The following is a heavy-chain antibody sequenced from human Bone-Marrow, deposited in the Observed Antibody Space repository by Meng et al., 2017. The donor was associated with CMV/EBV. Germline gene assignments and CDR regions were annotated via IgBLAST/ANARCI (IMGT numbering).Heavy chain of an antibody. CDR3: ARLSRLAARPSAPSYRI. CDR1: GYSFTSYW. Sequence: KVSCKGSGYSFTSYWIGWVRQMPGKGLEWMGIIYPGDSDTRYSPSFQGQVTISADNSISTAYLQWSSLKASDTAMYYCARLSRLAARPSAPSYRIWGQGTMVTVSS. D-gene: IGHD6-6*01. V-gene: IGHV5-51*01. CDR2: IYPGDSDT. J-gene: IGHJ3*02.